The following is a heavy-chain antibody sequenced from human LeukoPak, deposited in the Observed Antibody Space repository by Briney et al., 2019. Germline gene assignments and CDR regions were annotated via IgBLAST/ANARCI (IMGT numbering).Heavy chain of an antibody. CDR1: GFTFSNAW. Sequence: GGSLRLSCAASGFTFSNAWMSWVRQAPGKGLGWVGRIKSKTDGGTTDYAAPVKGRFTISRDDSKNTLYLQMNSLKTEDTAVYYCTTYSGSYYYDAFDIWGQGTMVTVSS. CDR2: IKSKTDGGTT. J-gene: IGHJ3*02. V-gene: IGHV3-15*01. CDR3: TTYSGSYYYDAFDI. D-gene: IGHD1-26*01.